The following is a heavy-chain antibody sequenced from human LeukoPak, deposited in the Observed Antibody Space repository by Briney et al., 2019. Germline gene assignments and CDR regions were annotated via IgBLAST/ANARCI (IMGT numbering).Heavy chain of an antibody. CDR2: ISWNSGSI. Sequence: PGGSLRLSCAASGFTFDDYAMHSVRQAPGKGLEWVSGISWNSGSIGYADSVKGRFTISRDNAKNSLYLQMNSLRAEDTALYYCAKGPHSGSYPDYWGQGTLVTVSS. J-gene: IGHJ4*02. D-gene: IGHD1-26*01. CDR1: GFTFDDYA. V-gene: IGHV3-9*01. CDR3: AKGPHSGSYPDY.